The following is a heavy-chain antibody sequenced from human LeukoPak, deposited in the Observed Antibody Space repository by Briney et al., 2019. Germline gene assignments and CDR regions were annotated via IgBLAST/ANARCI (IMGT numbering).Heavy chain of an antibody. Sequence: PSETLSLTCTVSGGSISSYYWSWIRQPPGKGLEWIGYIYYSGSTNYNPSLKSRVTISVDTSKNQFSLKLSSVTAADTAVYYCARSSRHYYDSSGYYLWAFDIWGQGTMVTVSS. CDR1: GGSISSYY. V-gene: IGHV4-59*01. J-gene: IGHJ3*02. D-gene: IGHD3-22*01. CDR2: IYYSGST. CDR3: ARSSRHYYDSSGYYLWAFDI.